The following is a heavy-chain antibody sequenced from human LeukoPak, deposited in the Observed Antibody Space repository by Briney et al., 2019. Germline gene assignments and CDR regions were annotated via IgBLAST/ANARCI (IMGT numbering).Heavy chain of an antibody. Sequence: GASVKVSCKASGYTFTGSYMLWVRQAPGQGLEWMGWINPTSGGTNHAQKFQGRVTMTRDTSISTAYMELSRLRSDDTAVYYCAREAGVVPAAIEHYYYGMDVWGQGTTVTVSS. V-gene: IGHV1-2*02. CDR1: GYTFTGSY. CDR2: INPTSGGT. J-gene: IGHJ6*02. CDR3: AREAGVVPAAIEHYYYGMDV. D-gene: IGHD2-2*02.